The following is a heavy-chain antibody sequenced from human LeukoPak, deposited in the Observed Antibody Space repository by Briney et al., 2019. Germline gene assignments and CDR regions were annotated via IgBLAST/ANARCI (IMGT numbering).Heavy chain of an antibody. CDR2: IDPKTGNT. V-gene: IGHV1-2*02. CDR1: RYTFNAYY. CDR3: ASEAFCASGNCYLQRVAS. D-gene: IGHD3-22*01. J-gene: IGHJ4*02. Sequence: ASVKVSCKPSRYTFNAYYMHWVRQAPGQGLEWVGWIDPKTGNTRYAQKFQGRVTITRDTPIGTVYMELSSLKSDDTAVYYCASEAFCASGNCYLQRVASWGPGTLATVSS.